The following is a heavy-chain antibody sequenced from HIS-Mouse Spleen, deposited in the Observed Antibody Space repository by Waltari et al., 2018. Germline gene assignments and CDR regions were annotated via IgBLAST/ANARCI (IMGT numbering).Heavy chain of an antibody. J-gene: IGHJ2*01. Sequence: QLQLQESGPGLVKPSETLSLTCTVSGGSISSSSYYWGWIRQPPGEGREWIGSIYSSGSTYYNPSLKSRVTISVDTSKNQFSLKLSSVTAADTAVYYCAREIPYSSSWYDWYFDLWGRGTLVTVSS. CDR1: GGSISSSSYY. CDR3: AREIPYSSSWYDWYFDL. D-gene: IGHD6-13*01. CDR2: IYSSGST. V-gene: IGHV4-39*07.